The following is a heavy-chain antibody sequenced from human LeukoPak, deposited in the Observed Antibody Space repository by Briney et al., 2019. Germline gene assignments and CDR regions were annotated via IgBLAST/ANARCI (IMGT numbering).Heavy chain of an antibody. CDR1: GYTFTSYG. J-gene: IGHJ4*02. V-gene: IGHV1-18*01. CDR2: ISAYNGNT. D-gene: IGHD1-20*01. CDR3: ARIPITGTTNY. Sequence: ASVKVSCKASGYTFTSYGISWVRQAPGQGLEWMGWISAYNGNTNYAQKFQGRVTMTRDTSISTAYMELSRLRSDDTAVYYCARIPITGTTNYWGQGTLVTVSS.